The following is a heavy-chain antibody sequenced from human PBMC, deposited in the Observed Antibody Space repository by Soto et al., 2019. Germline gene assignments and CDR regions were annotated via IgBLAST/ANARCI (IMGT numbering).Heavy chain of an antibody. J-gene: IGHJ4*02. D-gene: IGHD4-17*01. Sequence: QITLKESGPPLVKPTQTLTLTCTFSGFSLSTTGVGVGWIRQPPGKALDWLALIYWDDDKHYSPSLKIRLTITTHNAKSQVVLTMPNMYPIDAAKYYSVHATPVTTAGAYWGQGTLFTVSS. CDR3: VHATPVTTAGAY. V-gene: IGHV2-5*02. CDR2: IYWDDDK. CDR1: GFSLSTTGVG.